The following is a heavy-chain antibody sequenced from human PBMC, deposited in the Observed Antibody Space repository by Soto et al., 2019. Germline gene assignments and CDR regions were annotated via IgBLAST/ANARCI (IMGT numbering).Heavy chain of an antibody. CDR3: TTGSLSEWLTAYYYYYGMDV. D-gene: IGHD3-3*01. J-gene: IGHJ6*02. Sequence: GGSLRLSCAASGFTFSNAWMNWVRQAPGKGLEWVGRIKSKTDGGTTDYAAPVKGRFTISRDDSKNTLYLQMNSLKTEDTAVYYCTTGSLSEWLTAYYYYYGMDVWGQGTSVTVSS. CDR2: IKSKTDGGTT. CDR1: GFTFSNAW. V-gene: IGHV3-15*07.